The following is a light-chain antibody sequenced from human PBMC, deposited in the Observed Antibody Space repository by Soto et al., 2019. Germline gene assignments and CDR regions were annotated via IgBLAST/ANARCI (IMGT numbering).Light chain of an antibody. CDR3: QQSYNTPRT. Sequence: DIRLTQSASSLSASAGDSVTITCRASQGVXSYFTWYERKPGKAPKLLXGHASSLQTGGPSRLSGSGSGTDFTPTISSLQPKDFANYYCQQSYNTPRTFGQGTKVDIK. CDR2: HAS. J-gene: IGKJ1*01. CDR1: QGVXSY. V-gene: IGKV1-39*01.